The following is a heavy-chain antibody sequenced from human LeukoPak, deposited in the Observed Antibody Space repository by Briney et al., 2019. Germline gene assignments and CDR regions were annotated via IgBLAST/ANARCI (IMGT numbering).Heavy chain of an antibody. CDR1: GGSISSGGYY. D-gene: IGHD2-2*01. J-gene: IGHJ6*03. CDR3: ARRKKAVPAAISDYYYYMDV. Sequence: ASQTLSLTCTVSGGSISSGGYYWSWIRQHPGKGLEWIGYIYYSGSTYYNPSLKSRVTISVDTSKNQFPLKLSSVTAADTAVYYCARRKKAVPAAISDYYYYMDVWGKGTTVTVSS. V-gene: IGHV4-31*03. CDR2: IYYSGST.